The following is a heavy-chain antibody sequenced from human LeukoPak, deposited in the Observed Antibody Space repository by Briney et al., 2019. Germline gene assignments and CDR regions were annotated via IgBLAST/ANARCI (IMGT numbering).Heavy chain of an antibody. V-gene: IGHV4-59*12. CDR3: SRRAGLGRYYYYMDV. CDR1: GGSISSYY. CDR2: IYYSGST. Sequence: SETLSLTCTVSGGSISSYYWSWIRQPPGKGLEWIGYIYYSGSTNYNPSLKSRVTISVDTSKNQFSLKLSSVTAAATAVFYCSRRAGLGRYYYYMDVWGKGTTVTVSS. J-gene: IGHJ6*03. D-gene: IGHD3-10*01.